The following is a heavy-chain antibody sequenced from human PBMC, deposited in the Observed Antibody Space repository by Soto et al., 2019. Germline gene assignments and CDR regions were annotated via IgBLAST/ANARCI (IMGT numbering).Heavy chain of an antibody. D-gene: IGHD2-2*01. J-gene: IGHJ5*02. Sequence: QVQLVQSGAEVKKPGSSVKVSCKASGGTFSSYTISWMRQAPGQGLEWMGRIIPILGIANYAQKFQGRVTITADKSTCTAYMELSSLRSEDTAVYYCARDCSSTSCYAYPWGQGTLVTVSS. CDR3: ARDCSSTSCYAYP. V-gene: IGHV1-69*08. CDR1: GGTFSSYT. CDR2: IIPILGIA.